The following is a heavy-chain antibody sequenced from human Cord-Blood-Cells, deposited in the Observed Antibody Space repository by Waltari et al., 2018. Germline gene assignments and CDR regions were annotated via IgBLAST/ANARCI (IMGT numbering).Heavy chain of an antibody. CDR3: ARDGVPAARGWFDP. CDR1: GFTVSSNY. V-gene: IGHV3-53*01. Sequence: EVQLVESGGGLIQPGGSLRLSCAASGFTVSSNYMSWVRPAPGKGLEWVSVIYSGGSTYYADSVKGRFTISRDNSKNTLYLQMNSLRAEDTAVYYCARDGVPAARGWFDPWGQGTLVTVSS. CDR2: IYSGGST. J-gene: IGHJ5*02. D-gene: IGHD2-2*01.